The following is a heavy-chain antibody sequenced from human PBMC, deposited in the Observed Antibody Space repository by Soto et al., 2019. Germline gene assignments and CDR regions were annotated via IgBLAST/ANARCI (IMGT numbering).Heavy chain of an antibody. Sequence: QVQLVESGGGVVQPGRSLRLSCAASGFTFSSYAMHWVRQAPGKGLEWVAVISYDGSNKYYADSVKGRFTISRDNSKNTLYLQMNSLRAEDTAVYYCARFSIVGASGAFDIWGQGTMVTISS. V-gene: IGHV3-30-3*01. J-gene: IGHJ3*02. D-gene: IGHD1-26*01. CDR3: ARFSIVGASGAFDI. CDR2: ISYDGSNK. CDR1: GFTFSSYA.